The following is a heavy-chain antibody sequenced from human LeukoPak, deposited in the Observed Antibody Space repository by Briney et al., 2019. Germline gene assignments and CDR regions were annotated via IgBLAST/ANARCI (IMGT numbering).Heavy chain of an antibody. CDR2: IDHSGST. CDR3: ARGAVAEGFDY. Sequence: SETLSLTCAVYGGSFSGYYWSWIRQPPGKGLEWIWEIDHSGSTNYNPSLKSRVTISVDTSKNQFSLKLSSVTAAVTAVYYCARGAVAEGFDYWGQGTLVTVSS. J-gene: IGHJ4*02. V-gene: IGHV4-34*01. CDR1: GGSFSGYY. D-gene: IGHD6-19*01.